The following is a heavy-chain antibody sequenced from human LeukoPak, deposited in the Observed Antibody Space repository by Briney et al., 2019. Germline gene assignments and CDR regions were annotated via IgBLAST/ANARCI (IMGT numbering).Heavy chain of an antibody. V-gene: IGHV3-21*01. D-gene: IGHD2-15*01. J-gene: IGHJ3*02. CDR3: ARDLGYCSGGSCALCDI. Sequence: GGSLRLSCAASGFTFSSYSMNWVRQAPGKGLEWVSSISSSSSYIYYADSVKGRFTISRDNAKNSLYLQMNSLRAEDTAVYYCARDLGYCSGGSCALCDIWGQGTMVTVSS. CDR1: GFTFSSYS. CDR2: ISSSSSYI.